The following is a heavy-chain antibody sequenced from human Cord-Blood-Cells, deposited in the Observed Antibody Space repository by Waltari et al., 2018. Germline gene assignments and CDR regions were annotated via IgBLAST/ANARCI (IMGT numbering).Heavy chain of an antibody. CDR1: GGSISSSSYY. CDR3: AGNRGGGGGWNLSLFGY. J-gene: IGHJ4*02. V-gene: IGHV4-39*01. Sequence: QLQLQESGPGLVKPSETLSLTCTVSGGSISSSSYYWGWIRQPPGKGLEWIGSIYYSGGPHHTPARKEGDPISVDPPKNHFSRKAGSWPGGEPGVIYGAGNRGGGGGWNLSLFGYWGQGTLVTVSS. CDR2: IYYSGGP. D-gene: IGHD1-7*01.